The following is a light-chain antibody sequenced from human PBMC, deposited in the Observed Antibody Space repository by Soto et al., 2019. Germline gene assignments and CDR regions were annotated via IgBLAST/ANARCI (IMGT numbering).Light chain of an antibody. V-gene: IGKV3-20*01. CDR1: EDVYINS. CDR2: GAA. J-gene: IGKJ3*01. CDR3: QQYCASPLT. Sequence: EIVLTQSPGILSLSPGERATLSCRASEDVYINSLAWYQQKPGQPPRLLIYGAATRASAVPDRFSGSGSGADVALTITRLEPEDFAVYYCQQYCASPLTFGPGTRVD.